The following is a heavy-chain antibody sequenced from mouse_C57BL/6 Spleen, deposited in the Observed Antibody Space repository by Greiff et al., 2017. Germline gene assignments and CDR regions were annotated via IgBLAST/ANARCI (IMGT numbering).Heavy chain of an antibody. Sequence: VKLQESGAELARPGASVKLSCKASGYTFTSYGISWVKQRTGQGLEWIGEIYPRSGNTYYNEKFKGKATLTADKSSSTAYMELRSLTSEDSAVYFCARSGDYDDGDYFDYWGQGTTLTVSS. D-gene: IGHD2-4*01. J-gene: IGHJ2*01. CDR1: GYTFTSYG. CDR2: IYPRSGNT. V-gene: IGHV1-81*01. CDR3: ARSGDYDDGDYFDY.